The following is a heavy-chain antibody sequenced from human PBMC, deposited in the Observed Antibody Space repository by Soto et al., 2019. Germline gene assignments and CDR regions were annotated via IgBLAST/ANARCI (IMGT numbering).Heavy chain of an antibody. J-gene: IGHJ4*02. D-gene: IGHD3-22*01. CDR2: INHSGGT. CDR3: ARGSVDTVDSSGFYEY. V-gene: IGHV4-34*01. Sequence: PPGKGLEWIGEINHSGGTSYNPSLKSRVTISVDTSKSQFSLKLTSVTAADRAVYYCARGSVDTVDSSGFYEYWGQVTPVTVS.